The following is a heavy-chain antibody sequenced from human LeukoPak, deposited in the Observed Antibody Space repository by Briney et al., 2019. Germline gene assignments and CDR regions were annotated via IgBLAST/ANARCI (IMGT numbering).Heavy chain of an antibody. Sequence: KTSETLSLTCAVYGGSFSGYYWSWIRQPPGKGLEWIGEINHSGSTNYNPSLKSRVTISVDTSKNQFSLKLSSVTAADTAVYYCARGGGYYFDYWGQGTLVTVSS. CDR1: GGSFSGYY. J-gene: IGHJ4*02. D-gene: IGHD3-10*01. CDR3: ARGGGYYFDY. CDR2: INHSGST. V-gene: IGHV4-34*01.